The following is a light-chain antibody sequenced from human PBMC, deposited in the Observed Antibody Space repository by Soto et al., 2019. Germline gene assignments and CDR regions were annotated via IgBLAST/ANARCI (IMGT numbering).Light chain of an antibody. CDR3: SSYTRSSTLYV. J-gene: IGLJ1*01. Sequence: QSVLTQPASVSGSPGQSITISCTGTSSDIGGYIYVSWYQQHPGKAPKLMIYEVSNRPSGVSNRFSGSKSGNTASLTISGLQTEDEADYYCSSYTRSSTLYVFGTGTKLTVL. CDR1: SSDIGGYIY. V-gene: IGLV2-14*01. CDR2: EVS.